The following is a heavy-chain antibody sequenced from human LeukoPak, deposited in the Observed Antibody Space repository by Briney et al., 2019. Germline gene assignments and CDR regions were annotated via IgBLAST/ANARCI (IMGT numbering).Heavy chain of an antibody. CDR1: GYTFSDYY. D-gene: IGHD3-22*01. CDR3: ARDSDGFSLDSSGYYGRY. Sequence: GASVKVSCKTSGYTFSDYYIHWIRQAPGQGLEWMGWINPNSGGTNYAQKFQGRVTMTRDTSISTAYMELSRLRSDDTAVYYCARDSDGFSLDSSGYYGRYWGQGTLVTVSS. J-gene: IGHJ4*02. V-gene: IGHV1-2*02. CDR2: INPNSGGT.